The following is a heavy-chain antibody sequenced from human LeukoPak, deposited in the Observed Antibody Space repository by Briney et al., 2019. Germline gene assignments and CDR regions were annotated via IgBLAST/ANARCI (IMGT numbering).Heavy chain of an antibody. CDR3: GSGHWGLDY. V-gene: IGHV3-11*01. J-gene: IGHJ4*02. CDR1: GFTFSDHY. CDR2: ITQTGSSM. Sequence: GGSLRLSCVLSGFTFSDHYMSWIRQAPGKGLEWVAYITQTGSSMSYSDSVKGRFTISRDNARNSLYLQMDSLRPEDTAVYYYGSGHWGLDYWGQGTLLTVFS. D-gene: IGHD7-27*01.